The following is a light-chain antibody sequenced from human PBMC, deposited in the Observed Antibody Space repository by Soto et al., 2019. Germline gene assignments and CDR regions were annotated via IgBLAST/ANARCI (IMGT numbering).Light chain of an antibody. CDR1: SSDVGGYNY. Sequence: QSALTQPASVSGSPGQSITISCTGTSSDVGGYNYVSWYQQHPGKAPKLMIYDVSNRPSGVSNRFSGSKSGNTASLTISGLQAEDEADYYCSSYTSSSTGLIFGTGTKVPVL. CDR2: DVS. J-gene: IGLJ1*01. CDR3: SSYTSSSTGLI. V-gene: IGLV2-14*01.